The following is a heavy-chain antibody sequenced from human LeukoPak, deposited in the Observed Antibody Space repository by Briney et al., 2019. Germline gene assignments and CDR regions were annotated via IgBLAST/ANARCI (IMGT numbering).Heavy chain of an antibody. CDR1: GYTFTSYA. CDR2: MNPNSGNT. J-gene: IGHJ6*03. Sequence: ASVKVSCKASGYTFTSYAMNWVRQAPGQGLEWMGWMNPNSGNTGYAQKFQGRVTITRNTSISTAYMELSSLRSEDTAVYYCARGSPYYDLWSGYYLVPYYYYMDVWGKGTTVTVSS. D-gene: IGHD3-3*01. CDR3: ARGSPYYDLWSGYYLVPYYYYMDV. V-gene: IGHV1-8*03.